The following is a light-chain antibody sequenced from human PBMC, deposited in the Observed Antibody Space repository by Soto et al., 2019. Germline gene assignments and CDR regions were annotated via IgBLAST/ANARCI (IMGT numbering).Light chain of an antibody. V-gene: IGKV2-28*01. CDR1: QSLLHSNGYNY. Sequence: DIVMTQSPLSLPGTPGELAAISWMSRQSLLHSNGYNYLDWYLQKPGQSPQLLIYLGSNRASGVPDRFSGSGSGTDFTLKISRVEAEDVGVYYCMQPLQSWTFGQGTKVDIK. J-gene: IGKJ1*01. CDR2: LGS. CDR3: MQPLQSWT.